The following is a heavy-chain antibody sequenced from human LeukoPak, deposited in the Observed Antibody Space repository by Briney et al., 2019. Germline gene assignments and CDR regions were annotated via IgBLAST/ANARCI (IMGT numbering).Heavy chain of an antibody. V-gene: IGHV4-61*02. D-gene: IGHD6-19*01. J-gene: IGHJ4*02. CDR1: GDSISSGDYY. CDR2: ISSSGST. CDR3: ARSLSSGWFPFDY. Sequence: SETLSLTCTVSGDSISSGDYYWSWIRQPAGKGLEWIGRISSSGSTNYNPSLKSRVTISVDTSKNQFSLKQNSVTAADTAVYYCARSLSSGWFPFDYWGQGTLVTVSS.